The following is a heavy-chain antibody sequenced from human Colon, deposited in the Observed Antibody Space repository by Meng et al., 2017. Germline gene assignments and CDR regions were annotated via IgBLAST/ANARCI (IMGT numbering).Heavy chain of an antibody. Sequence: SETLSLTCSVSGYSISSGYYWGWIRQSPEKGLEWIATIHHSGSTYYNPSLKSRVTISVDTSQNQFSLNLNFVTAADTALYYCARLGVLNVDYWGQGTLVTVSS. D-gene: IGHD3-16*01. CDR3: ARLGVLNVDY. CDR2: IHHSGST. J-gene: IGHJ4*02. CDR1: GYSISSGYY. V-gene: IGHV4-38-2*02.